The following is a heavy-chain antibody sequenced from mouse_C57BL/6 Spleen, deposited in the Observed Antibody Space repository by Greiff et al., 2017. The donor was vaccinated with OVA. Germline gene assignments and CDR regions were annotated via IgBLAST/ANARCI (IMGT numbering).Heavy chain of an antibody. J-gene: IGHJ2*01. CDR1: GYTFTDYE. CDR2: IDPETGGT. Sequence: VKLVESGAELVRPGASVTLSCKASGYTFTDYEMHWVKQTPVHGLEWIGAIDPETGGTAYNQKFKGKAILTADKSSSTAYMELRSLTSEDSAVYYCTRRELGPYYYGLWGQGTTLTVSS. CDR3: TRRELGPYYYGL. V-gene: IGHV1-15*01. D-gene: IGHD1-1*01.